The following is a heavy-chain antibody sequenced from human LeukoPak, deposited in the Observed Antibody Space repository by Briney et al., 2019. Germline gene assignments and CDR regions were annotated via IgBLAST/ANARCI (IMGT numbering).Heavy chain of an antibody. V-gene: IGHV1-8*02. J-gene: IGHJ4*02. D-gene: IGHD6-19*01. CDR1: GYSFTSHN. CDR2: VSPSSGNT. CDR3: ARGHPGYASGWPDY. Sequence: ASVRVSRTTSGYSFTSHNINWVRQAPGQGLEWMGWVSPSSGNTAYAQKFQGRVTMTRDTSISTAYMELSSLASEDTAVYYCARGHPGYASGWPDYWGQGARVTVPS.